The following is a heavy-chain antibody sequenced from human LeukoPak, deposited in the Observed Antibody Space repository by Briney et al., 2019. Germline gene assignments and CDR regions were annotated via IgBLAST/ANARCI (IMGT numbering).Heavy chain of an antibody. Sequence: GRSLRLSCAASGFTFSRYGMHWVRQAPGKGLEWVAIIWSDGSNKYYADSVKGRFTISRGNSKNTLYLQMNSLRAEDTAVYYCARDADSGGYYSYFDCWGQGTLVTVSS. CDR2: IWSDGSNK. CDR3: ARDADSGGYYSYFDC. J-gene: IGHJ4*02. V-gene: IGHV3-33*01. CDR1: GFTFSRYG. D-gene: IGHD3-22*01.